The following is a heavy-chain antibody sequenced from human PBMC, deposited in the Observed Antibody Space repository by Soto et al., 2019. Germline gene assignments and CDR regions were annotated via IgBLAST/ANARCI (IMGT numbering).Heavy chain of an antibody. CDR2: ISYDGSNK. J-gene: IGHJ1*01. V-gene: IGHV3-30-3*01. Sequence: QVQLVESGGGVVQPGRSLRLSCAASGFTFSSYAMHWVRQAPGKGLEWVAVISYDGSNKYYADSVKGRFTISRDNSKNTLYPQMNSLRAEDTAVYYCARGVPYCSGGSCYSGGFFQHWGQGTLVTVSS. CDR1: GFTFSSYA. D-gene: IGHD2-15*01. CDR3: ARGVPYCSGGSCYSGGFFQH.